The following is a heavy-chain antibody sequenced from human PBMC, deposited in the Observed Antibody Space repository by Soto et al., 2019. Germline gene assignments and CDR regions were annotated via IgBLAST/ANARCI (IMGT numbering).Heavy chain of an antibody. CDR2: IIPILGIA. CDR1: GGTFSSYT. J-gene: IGHJ5*02. CDR3: ARDSYDILTGPNWFDP. V-gene: IGHV1-69*04. D-gene: IGHD3-9*01. Sequence: GASVKVSCKASGGTFSSYTISWVRQAPGQGLEWMGRIIPILGIANYAQKFQGRVTITADKSTSTAYMELSSLRSEDTAVYYCARDSYDILTGPNWFDPWGQGTLVTVSS.